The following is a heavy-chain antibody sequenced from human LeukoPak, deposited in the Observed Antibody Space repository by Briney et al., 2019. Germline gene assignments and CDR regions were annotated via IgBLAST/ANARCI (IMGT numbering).Heavy chain of an antibody. CDR1: GFTFRSYW. Sequence: PGGSLGIPCAALGFTFRSYWMHLVRPAPGKGPVLVSRINTDGSSTNYADSVKGRFTISRDNAKNTLYLQMNSLRAEDTAVYYCARRVAVEKFDSWGQGTLVTVSS. D-gene: IGHD6-19*01. CDR3: ARRVAVEKFDS. V-gene: IGHV3-74*01. CDR2: INTDGSST. J-gene: IGHJ4*02.